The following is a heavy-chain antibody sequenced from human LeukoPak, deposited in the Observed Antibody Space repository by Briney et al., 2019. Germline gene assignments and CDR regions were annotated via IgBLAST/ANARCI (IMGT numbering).Heavy chain of an antibody. Sequence: GASVKVSCKASEDTFTRHYIHWVRQAPGQGLEWIGLINPDDDSIDYTQKLRGRITVTRDRSTSTVYMELKGLRSDDTALYYCAREGGSYKHFDDWGQGSLVTVSS. CDR3: AREGGSYKHFDD. CDR1: EDTFTRHY. CDR2: INPDDDSI. V-gene: IGHV1-46*04. J-gene: IGHJ4*02. D-gene: IGHD3-10*01.